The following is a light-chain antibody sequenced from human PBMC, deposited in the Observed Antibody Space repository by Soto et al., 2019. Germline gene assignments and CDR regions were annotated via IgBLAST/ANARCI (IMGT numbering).Light chain of an antibody. CDR3: CSYAGSSTLAV. J-gene: IGLJ7*01. V-gene: IGLV2-23*02. CDR2: EVS. CDR1: SSDVGSYNL. Sequence: QSALTQPASVSGSPGQLITISCTGTSSDVGSYNLVSWYQQHPTKAPKLMIYEVSERPSGVSNRFSGSKSDNTASLTISGLQAEDEADYYCCSYAGSSTLAVFGGGTQLTVL.